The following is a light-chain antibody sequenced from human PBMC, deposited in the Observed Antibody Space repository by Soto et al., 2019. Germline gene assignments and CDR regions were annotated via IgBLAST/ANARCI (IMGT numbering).Light chain of an antibody. V-gene: IGLV2-14*01. CDR2: DVS. J-gene: IGLJ1*01. CDR1: SSDVGGYNY. Sequence: QSALTQPASVSGSPGQSIIISCTGTSSDVGGYNYVSWYQQHPGKAPKLMIYDVSNRPSGVSNRFSGSKSGNTASLTISGLQAEDEADYYCNSYTSSSTLYVFGTGTKLTVL. CDR3: NSYTSSSTLYV.